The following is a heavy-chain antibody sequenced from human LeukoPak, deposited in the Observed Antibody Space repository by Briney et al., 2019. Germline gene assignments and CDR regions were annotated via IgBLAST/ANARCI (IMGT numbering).Heavy chain of an antibody. CDR1: EFIFRNYW. V-gene: IGHV3-7*03. J-gene: IGHJ5*01. Sequence: GGSLRLSCVASEFIFRNYWMSWVRQVPGKGLEWVANIKEDGSEKYYADSAKGRFTISRDNAKNSLYLQMNSLRAEDTAVYYCVRWGHDREFESWGQGALVTVSS. CDR2: IKEDGSEK. CDR3: VRWGHDREFES. D-gene: IGHD3-16*01.